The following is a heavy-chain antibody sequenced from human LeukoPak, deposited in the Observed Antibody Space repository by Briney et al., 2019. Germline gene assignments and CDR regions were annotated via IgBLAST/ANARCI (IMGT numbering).Heavy chain of an antibody. V-gene: IGHV4-4*07. CDR1: GTSMSSYY. CDR2: IYVSGST. Sequence: SETLSLTCTVSGTSMSSYYWSWIRRPAGKTLEWIGRIYVSGSTKYNPSLESRVTMSLDTSKNQFSLKMKSMTAADTAVYYCAREPLAFDYWGQGTLVTVSS. J-gene: IGHJ4*02. CDR3: AREPLAFDY.